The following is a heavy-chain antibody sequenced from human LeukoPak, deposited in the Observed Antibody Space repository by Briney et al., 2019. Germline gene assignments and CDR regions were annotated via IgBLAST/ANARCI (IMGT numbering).Heavy chain of an antibody. CDR1: GFTFSSYS. CDR2: ISSSSSTI. J-gene: IGHJ4*02. D-gene: IGHD3-16*02. CDR3: AREGRDYVWGSYRHPRLDY. V-gene: IGHV3-48*01. Sequence: GGSLRLSCAASGFTFSSYSMNWVRQAPGRGLEWVSYISSSSSTIYYADSVKGRFTISRDNAKNSLYLQMNSLRAEDTAVYYCAREGRDYVWGSYRHPRLDYWGQGTLVTVSS.